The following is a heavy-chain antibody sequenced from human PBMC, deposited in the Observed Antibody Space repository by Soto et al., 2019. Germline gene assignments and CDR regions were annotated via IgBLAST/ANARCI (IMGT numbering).Heavy chain of an antibody. CDR1: GYTFTNYG. D-gene: IGHD3-9*01. Sequence: QVQLVQSGPEVKKPGASVKVSCKTSGYTFTNYGMAWVRQAPRQGLEWMGWISGYDGHTNYAQKFQGRVTMTTDTSTKPAYMEMRSLRPDDAAVYYCARDEGVLRSWGQGTQVAVSS. CDR3: ARDEGVLRS. CDR2: ISGYDGHT. J-gene: IGHJ5*02. V-gene: IGHV1-18*01.